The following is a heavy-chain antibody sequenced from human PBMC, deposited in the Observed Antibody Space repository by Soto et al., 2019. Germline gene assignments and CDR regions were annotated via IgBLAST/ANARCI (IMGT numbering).Heavy chain of an antibody. Sequence: QVQLVQSGAEVKKPGASVKVSCKASGYTFTSYGISWVRQAPGQGLEWMGWISAYNGNTNYAQKLQGRVTMTTNASTSTAYMELRSLRSDDTAVYYCARSDCSSTSCFTPPHWFDPWGQGTLVTVSS. CDR1: GYTFTSYG. CDR3: ARSDCSSTSCFTPPHWFDP. J-gene: IGHJ5*02. CDR2: ISAYNGNT. D-gene: IGHD2-2*01. V-gene: IGHV1-18*01.